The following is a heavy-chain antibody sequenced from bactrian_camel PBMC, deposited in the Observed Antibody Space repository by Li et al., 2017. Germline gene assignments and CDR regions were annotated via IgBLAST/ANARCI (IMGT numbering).Heavy chain of an antibody. J-gene: IGHJ4*01. V-gene: IGHV3S10*01. CDR2: ISGDDIT. Sequence: DVQLVESGGGSVQPGGSLRLSCVGSGFAFSTAAMKWFHRAPGKGLNWVSSISGDDITGYAGSVKGRFTISRDNDKNTVYLLMNSLKTEDSGVYYCATGDSRGRGTQVTVS. CDR3: ATGDS. D-gene: IGHD2*01. CDR1: GFAFSTAA.